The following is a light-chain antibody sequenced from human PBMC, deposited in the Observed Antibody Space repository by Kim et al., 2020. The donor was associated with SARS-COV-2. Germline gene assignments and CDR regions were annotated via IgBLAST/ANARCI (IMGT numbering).Light chain of an antibody. J-gene: IGKJ4*01. CDR1: QSVSSSY. V-gene: IGKV3-20*01. Sequence: VLTQSPGTLSLSPGERATLSCRASQSVSSSYLAWYQQKPGQAPRLLIYAASSRATGIPDRFSGSGSGTDFTLTISRLEPEDFALYYCQQYDSSLLIFGGGTKVDIK. CDR2: AAS. CDR3: QQYDSSLLI.